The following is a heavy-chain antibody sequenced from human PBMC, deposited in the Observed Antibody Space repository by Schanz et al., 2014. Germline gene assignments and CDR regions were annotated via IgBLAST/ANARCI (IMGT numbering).Heavy chain of an antibody. CDR3: ARAPPLVRGIAGWFGP. D-gene: IGHD3-10*01. CDR1: GFNFITFA. V-gene: IGHV3-23*04. J-gene: IGHJ5*02. Sequence: EVHLVESGGGLVQPGGSLRLSCAASGFNFITFAMSWVRQAPGKGPEWVSAIGGDASRTYYADSVKGRFTISRDNSKRPLYPQRNTLRADDTAVYYGARAPPLVRGIAGWFGPWGQGSLVTVSS. CDR2: IGGDASRT.